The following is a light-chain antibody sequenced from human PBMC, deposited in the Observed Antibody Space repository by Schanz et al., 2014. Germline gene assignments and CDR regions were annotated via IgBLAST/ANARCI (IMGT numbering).Light chain of an antibody. CDR1: SSDVGSYNR. J-gene: IGLJ3*02. CDR3: SSYTSSTTLV. CDR2: EVI. Sequence: QSDLTQPPSVSGSPGQSVTISCTGTSSDVGSYNRVSWYQQPPGTAPELMIYEVINRRSGVPDRFSGSKSGNTASLTISGLQAQDEADYYCSSYTSSTTLVFGGGTKLTVL. V-gene: IGLV2-18*02.